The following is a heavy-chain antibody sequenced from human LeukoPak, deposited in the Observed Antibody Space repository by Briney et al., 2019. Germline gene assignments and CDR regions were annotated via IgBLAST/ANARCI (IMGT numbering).Heavy chain of an antibody. V-gene: IGHV3-23*01. CDR2: ISGSGGGT. CDR1: GFTFSSYA. CDR3: AKVGSGKSYFDY. D-gene: IGHD1-26*01. Sequence: GGSLRLSCAASGFTFSSYAMSWVRQAPGKGLEWVSAISGSGGGTYYADSVKGRFTISRDNSKNTLYLQMNSLRADDTAVYYCAKVGSGKSYFDYWGQGTLVTVSS. J-gene: IGHJ4*02.